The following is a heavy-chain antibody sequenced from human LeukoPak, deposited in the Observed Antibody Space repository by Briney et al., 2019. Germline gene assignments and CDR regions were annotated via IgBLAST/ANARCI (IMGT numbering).Heavy chain of an antibody. V-gene: IGHV4-39*07. D-gene: IGHD3-9*01. Sequence: SETLSLTCTVSGGSISSSSYYWGWIRQPPGKGLEWIGSIYYSGSTYYNPSLKSRVTISVDTSKNQFSLKLSSVTAADTAVYYCAREADDILTGYYPHDAFDIWGQGTMVTVSS. J-gene: IGHJ3*02. CDR2: IYYSGST. CDR1: GGSISSSSYY. CDR3: AREADDILTGYYPHDAFDI.